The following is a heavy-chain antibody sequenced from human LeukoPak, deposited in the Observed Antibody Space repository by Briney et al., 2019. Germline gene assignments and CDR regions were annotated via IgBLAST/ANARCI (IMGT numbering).Heavy chain of an antibody. CDR1: GYTFTSYY. V-gene: IGHV1-46*01. D-gene: IGHD6-6*01. Sequence: ASVKVSCKASGYTFTSYYMNWVRQAPGQGLEWMGIINPSGGSTSYAQKFQGRVTMTRDTSTSTVYMELSSLRSEDTAVYYCARVQSRSSSSRGPYYYGMDVWGQGTTVTGSS. CDR3: ARVQSRSSSSRGPYYYGMDV. CDR2: INPSGGST. J-gene: IGHJ6*02.